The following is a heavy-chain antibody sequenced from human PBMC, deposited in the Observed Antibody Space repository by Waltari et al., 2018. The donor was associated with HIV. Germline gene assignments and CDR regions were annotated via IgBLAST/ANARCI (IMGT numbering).Heavy chain of an antibody. D-gene: IGHD3-22*01. J-gene: IGHJ2*01. CDR3: ATTPLYYDNSGAYYFFGR. Sequence: QLQLQDSAPGLVRPSDTLSLTCTVTGGSVGSSSTSWVWIRQSPGKGLVWLATIYYDGRTNDSPSLESRVTVSVDTSKNQLSLQLCSVSAADTAVYYCATTPLYYDNSGAYYFFGRWGRGTLVTVSS. CDR2: IYYDGRT. CDR1: GGSVGSSSTS. V-gene: IGHV4-39*01.